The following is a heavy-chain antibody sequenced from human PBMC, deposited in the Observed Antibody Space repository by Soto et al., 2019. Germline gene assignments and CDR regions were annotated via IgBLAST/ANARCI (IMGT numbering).Heavy chain of an antibody. V-gene: IGHV1-69*06. CDR3: ARGLECRGYCLDKPTWFAP. CDR2: IIPIFGTP. D-gene: IGHD2-15*01. J-gene: IGHJ5*02. CDR1: GGTLSTYT. Sequence: VASVKVSCKASGGTLSTYTFSWVRQAPGQGLEWMGRIIPIFGTPYYAQKFQGRVTITADKSTSTVYMELSSLRSDDTAVYFCARGLECRGYCLDKPTWFAPWGQGTLVTVSS.